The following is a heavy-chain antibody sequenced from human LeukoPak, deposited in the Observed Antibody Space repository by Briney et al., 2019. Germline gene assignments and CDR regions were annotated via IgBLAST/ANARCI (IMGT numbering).Heavy chain of an antibody. CDR2: VDPEDGET. CDR3: ATGSTNDAFDI. V-gene: IGHV1-69-2*01. D-gene: IGHD2-2*01. CDR1: GYTFTDYY. Sequence: ASVKISCKVSGYTFTDYYMHWVQQAPGKGLEWMGLVDPEDGETIYAEKFQGRVTITADTSTDTAYMGLSSLRSEDTAVYYCATGSTNDAFDIWGQGTMVTVSS. J-gene: IGHJ3*02.